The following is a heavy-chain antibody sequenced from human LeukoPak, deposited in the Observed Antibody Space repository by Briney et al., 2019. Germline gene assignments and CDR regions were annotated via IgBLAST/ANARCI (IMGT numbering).Heavy chain of an antibody. Sequence: GGSLRLSCAASGFTVSSNYMSWVRQAPGKGLEWVSVIYSGGSTYYADSVKGRFTISRDNSKNTLYLQMNRLRAEDTAVYYCAREGYDSSGYYPSLGYWGQGTLVTVSS. CDR1: GFTVSSNY. D-gene: IGHD3-22*01. J-gene: IGHJ4*02. CDR3: AREGYDSSGYYPSLGY. CDR2: IYSGGST. V-gene: IGHV3-66*01.